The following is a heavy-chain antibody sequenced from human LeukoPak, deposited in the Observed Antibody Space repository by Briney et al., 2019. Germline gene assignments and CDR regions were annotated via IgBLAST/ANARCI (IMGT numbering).Heavy chain of an antibody. CDR1: GNYW. J-gene: IGHJ4*02. CDR3: VSFYETY. D-gene: IGHD2-2*01. CDR2: INSDGSWT. Sequence: PGGSLRLSCAASGNYWMLWVRQAPGKGLVWVSHINSDGSWTSYADSVKGRFTIPKDNAKNTVYLQMNNLRAEDTAVYYCVSFYETYWGRGTLVTVSS. V-gene: IGHV3-74*01.